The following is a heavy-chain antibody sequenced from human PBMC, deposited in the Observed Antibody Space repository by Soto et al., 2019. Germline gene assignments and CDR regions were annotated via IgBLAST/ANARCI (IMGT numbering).Heavy chain of an antibody. CDR2: IYYSGST. Sequence: TSETLSLTCTVSGGSISSYYWSWIRQPPGKGLEWIGYIYYSGSTNYNPSLKSRVTISVDTSKDQFSLKLSSVTAADTAVYYCARRNYPYWFDPWGQGTLVTVSS. J-gene: IGHJ5*02. V-gene: IGHV4-59*08. CDR1: GGSISSYY. D-gene: IGHD1-7*01. CDR3: ARRNYPYWFDP.